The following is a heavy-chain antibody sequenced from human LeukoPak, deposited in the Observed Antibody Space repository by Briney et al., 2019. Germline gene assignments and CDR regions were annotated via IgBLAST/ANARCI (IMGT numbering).Heavy chain of an antibody. Sequence: GGSLRLSCAASGFTFSNAWMSWVRQAPGKGLEWVGRIKSKADGGTTDYAAPVKGRFSISRDDSKNTLFLQMNSLKTEDSAVYFRMWYFYDYWGQGTLSPSPQ. CDR3: MWYFYDY. D-gene: IGHD3-10*01. J-gene: IGHJ4*02. CDR2: IKSKADGGTT. CDR1: GFTFSNAW. V-gene: IGHV3-15*01.